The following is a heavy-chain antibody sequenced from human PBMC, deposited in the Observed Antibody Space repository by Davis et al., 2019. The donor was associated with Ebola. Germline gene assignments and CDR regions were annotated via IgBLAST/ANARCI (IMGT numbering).Heavy chain of an antibody. CDR2: INHSGST. D-gene: IGHD3-10*01. J-gene: IGHJ4*02. CDR3: ARLVGITNVY. Sequence: PSETLSLTCAVYGGSFSGYYWSWIRQPPGKGLEWIGEINHSGSTNYNPSLKSRVTISVDTSKNQFSLKLSSVTAADTAVYYCARLVGITNVYWGQGTLVTVSS. V-gene: IGHV4-34*01. CDR1: GGSFSGYY.